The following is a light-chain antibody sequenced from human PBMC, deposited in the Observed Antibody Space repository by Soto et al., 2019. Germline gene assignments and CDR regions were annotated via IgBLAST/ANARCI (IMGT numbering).Light chain of an antibody. Sequence: EIVMTQSPATLSVSPGERATLSCRASQSVSSNLAWYQQKPGQAPRLLIYGASTRATGIPARFSGSGSGTEFTLTISSLQSEDFAVYYCQQYTKFLSFGGGTKVEIK. J-gene: IGKJ4*01. V-gene: IGKV3-15*01. CDR2: GAS. CDR1: QSVSSN. CDR3: QQYTKFLS.